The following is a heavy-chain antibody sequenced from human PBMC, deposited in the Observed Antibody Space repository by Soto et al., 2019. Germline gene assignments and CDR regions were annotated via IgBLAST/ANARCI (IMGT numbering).Heavy chain of an antibody. CDR3: AAQDYGAKGYYFET. CDR1: GGSISSGSSY. Sequence: QLQLQESGPGLVKPSETLSLTCTVSGGSISSGSSYWGWIRQPPGKGLEWIGNIYYRGNTYYNPSLKSRVTISIDSSKTQFSLKLNSGTTADTAVYYCAAQDYGAKGYYFETWGQGTLVSVSS. V-gene: IGHV4-39*01. J-gene: IGHJ4*02. CDR2: IYYRGNT. D-gene: IGHD4-17*01.